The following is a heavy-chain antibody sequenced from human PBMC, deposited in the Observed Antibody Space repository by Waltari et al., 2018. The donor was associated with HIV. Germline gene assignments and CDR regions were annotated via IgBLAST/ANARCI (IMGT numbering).Heavy chain of an antibody. Sequence: EVQLVQSGAEVKKPGESLKISCKGSGYSFSTYWIAWVRQMSGKGLEWMGINYLGNSETRYSPSFQGHVAISADKSIDTAYLQWSSLKASDTAMYICARKPRGVRGVVDCWYFDLWGRGTLVNVSS. D-gene: IGHD3-10*01. V-gene: IGHV5-51*01. CDR3: ARKPRGVRGVVDCWYFDL. J-gene: IGHJ2*01. CDR1: GYSFSTYW. CDR2: NYLGNSET.